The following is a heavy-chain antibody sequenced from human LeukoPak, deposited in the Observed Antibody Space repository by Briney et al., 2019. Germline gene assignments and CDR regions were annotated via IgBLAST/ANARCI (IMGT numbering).Heavy chain of an antibody. CDR2: IIPIFGTA. J-gene: IGHJ5*02. CDR3: ARDFFWSGFIGDWFDP. D-gene: IGHD3-3*01. V-gene: IGHV1-69*13. CDR1: GYTFTSYG. Sequence: ASVKVSCKASGYTFTSYGISWVRQAPGQGLEWMGGIIPIFGTANYAQKFQGRVTITADESTSTAYMELSSLRSEDTAVYYCARDFFWSGFIGDWFDPWGQGTLVTVSS.